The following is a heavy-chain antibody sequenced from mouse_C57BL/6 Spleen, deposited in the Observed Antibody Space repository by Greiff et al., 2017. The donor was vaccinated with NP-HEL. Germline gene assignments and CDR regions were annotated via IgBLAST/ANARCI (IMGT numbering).Heavy chain of an antibody. V-gene: IGHV1-26*01. J-gene: IGHJ2*01. Sequence: EVQLQQSGPELVKPGASVKISCKASGYTFTDYYMNWVKQSHGKSLEWIGDINPNNGGTSYNQKFKGKATLTVDKSSSTAYMELRSLTSEDSAVYYCARSSYDSPFFDYWGQGTTLTVSS. CDR3: ARSSYDSPFFDY. D-gene: IGHD2-4*01. CDR2: INPNNGGT. CDR1: GYTFTDYY.